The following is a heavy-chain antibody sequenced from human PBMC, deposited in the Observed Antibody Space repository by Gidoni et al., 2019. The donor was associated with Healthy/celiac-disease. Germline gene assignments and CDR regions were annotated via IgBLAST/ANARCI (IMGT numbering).Heavy chain of an antibody. CDR2: IDPSDSYT. Sequence: EVQLVQSGADVKKPGASLRISCKGAGYSLTSYWSSWVRQMPGKGLEWMGRIDPSDSYTNYSPSIQGHVTSSADKSISTAYLQWSSLKASDTAMYYCARGPMVRDYYIDYWGQGTLVTVSS. D-gene: IGHD3-10*01. CDR1: GYSLTSYW. CDR3: ARGPMVRDYYIDY. V-gene: IGHV5-10-1*03. J-gene: IGHJ4*02.